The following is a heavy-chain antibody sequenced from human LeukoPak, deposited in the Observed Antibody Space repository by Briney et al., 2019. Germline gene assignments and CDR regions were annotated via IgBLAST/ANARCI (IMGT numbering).Heavy chain of an antibody. J-gene: IGHJ4*02. D-gene: IGHD2-15*01. CDR1: GHTFTAYY. V-gene: IGHV1-2*02. CDR3: ARDNRWSFDY. Sequence: ASVKVSCKTSGHTFTAYYMHWVRQAPGQGLKWMGWIKADNGDTNYAQKFQDRVTMTRDTSISTVYMELSSLRSDDTAVYYCARDNRWSFDYWGQGTVVTVSS. CDR2: IKADNGDT.